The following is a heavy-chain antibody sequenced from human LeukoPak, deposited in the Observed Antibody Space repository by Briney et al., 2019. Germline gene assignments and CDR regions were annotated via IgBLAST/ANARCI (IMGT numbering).Heavy chain of an antibody. Sequence: PGGSLRLSCAASGFTFSSYSMNWVRQAPGKGLEWVSSISSSSSYIYYADSVKGRFTISRDNAKNSLYLQMNSLRAEDTAVYYCARGVRRLYYYYYYYMDVWGKGTTVTISS. D-gene: IGHD1-1*01. V-gene: IGHV3-21*04. J-gene: IGHJ6*03. CDR2: ISSSSSYI. CDR1: GFTFSSYS. CDR3: ARGVRRLYYYYYYYMDV.